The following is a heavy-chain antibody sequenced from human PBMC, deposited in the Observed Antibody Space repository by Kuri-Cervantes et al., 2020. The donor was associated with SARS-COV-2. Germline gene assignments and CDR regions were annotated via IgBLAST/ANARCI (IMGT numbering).Heavy chain of an antibody. D-gene: IGHD5-18*01. Sequence: SETLSLTCTVSGDSIRGSPYYWGWIRQPPGKGLEWLATVYDSGGTYTNPSLKSRVSISVDTSKNQFSLKLRSVTAADTAVYYCASQVDTAMAFDYWGQGTLVTVSS. CDR2: VYDSGGT. J-gene: IGHJ4*02. V-gene: IGHV4-39*01. CDR1: GDSIRGSPYY. CDR3: ASQVDTAMAFDY.